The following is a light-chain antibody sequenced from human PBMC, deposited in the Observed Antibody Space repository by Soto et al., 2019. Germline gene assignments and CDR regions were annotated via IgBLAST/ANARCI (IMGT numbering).Light chain of an antibody. Sequence: EIVMTQSPATLSVSPGERATLSCRASQSVSSNLAWYQQKPGQAPRLLIYGASTRATGIPARFRGSGSGTEFTVTISCMQCVDFSVYYCQQYNNWPRWTFGQGTKVE. J-gene: IGKJ1*01. V-gene: IGKV3-15*01. CDR2: GAS. CDR3: QQYNNWPRWT. CDR1: QSVSSN.